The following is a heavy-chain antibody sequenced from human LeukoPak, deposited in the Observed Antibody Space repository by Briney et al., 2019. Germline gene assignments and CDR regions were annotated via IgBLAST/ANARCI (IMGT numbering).Heavy chain of an antibody. CDR1: GFTVSSNY. Sequence: HPGGSLRLSCAASGFTVSSNYMSWVRQAPGKGLEWVSVIYSGGSTYYADSVKGRFTISRDNSKNTLYLQTNSLRAEDTAVYYCAGSVEMATTPVDYWGQGTLVTVSS. CDR2: IYSGGST. CDR3: AGSVEMATTPVDY. J-gene: IGHJ4*02. D-gene: IGHD5-24*01. V-gene: IGHV3-53*01.